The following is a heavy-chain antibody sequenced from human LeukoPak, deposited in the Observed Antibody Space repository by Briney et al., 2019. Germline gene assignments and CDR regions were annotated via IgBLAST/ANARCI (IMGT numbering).Heavy chain of an antibody. D-gene: IGHD3-3*01. CDR3: ARGHYDFWSGQVLSYYFDY. Sequence: KPSETLSLTCAVYGGSFSGYYWSWIRQPPGKGLEWIGEINQSGSTNYNPSLKSRVTISVDTSKNQFSLKLSSVTAADTAVYYCARGHYDFWSGQVLSYYFDYWGQGTLVTVSS. V-gene: IGHV4-34*01. CDR1: GGSFSGYY. J-gene: IGHJ4*02. CDR2: INQSGST.